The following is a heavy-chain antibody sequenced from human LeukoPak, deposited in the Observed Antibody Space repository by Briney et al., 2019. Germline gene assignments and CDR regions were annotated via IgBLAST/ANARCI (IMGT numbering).Heavy chain of an antibody. CDR1: SGSISSGSYY. CDR2: IYTSGST. CDR3: AREGLYYYGPGSYYYYYYMDV. Sequence: SETLSLTCTVSSGSISSGSYYWSWIRQPAGKGLEWIGRIYTSGSTNYNPSLKSRVTISVDTSKNQFSLKLSSVTAADTAVYYCAREGLYYYGPGSYYYYYYMDVWGKGTTVTISS. D-gene: IGHD3-10*01. J-gene: IGHJ6*03. V-gene: IGHV4-61*02.